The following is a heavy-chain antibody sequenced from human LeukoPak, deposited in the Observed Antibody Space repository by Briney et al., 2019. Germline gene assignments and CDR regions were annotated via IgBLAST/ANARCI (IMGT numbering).Heavy chain of an antibody. CDR2: MNTNSGNT. CDR3: ARWLSFDY. J-gene: IGHJ4*02. V-gene: IGHV1-8*01. Sequence: ASVKVSCKASGYPFTSYNVNWVRQATGQGLEWMGWMNTNSGNTGYSQNFQGRVTMTRDTSISTAYMELSSLMSEDTAVYYCARWLSFDYWGQGTLVTVSS. D-gene: IGHD3-22*01. CDR1: GYPFTSYN.